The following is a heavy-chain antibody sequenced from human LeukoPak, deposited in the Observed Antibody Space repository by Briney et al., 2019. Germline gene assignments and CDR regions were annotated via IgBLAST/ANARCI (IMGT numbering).Heavy chain of an antibody. Sequence: GGSLRLSCAASGFTFSSYSMNWVSQAPGKGLEWVSSISSSSSYIYYADSVKGRFTISRDNSKNTLYLQVNSLRAEDTAVYYCASQDGYNLRETYYFDYWGQGTLVTVSS. CDR3: ASQDGYNLRETYYFDY. V-gene: IGHV3-21*01. J-gene: IGHJ4*02. CDR1: GFTFSSYS. D-gene: IGHD5-24*01. CDR2: ISSSSSYI.